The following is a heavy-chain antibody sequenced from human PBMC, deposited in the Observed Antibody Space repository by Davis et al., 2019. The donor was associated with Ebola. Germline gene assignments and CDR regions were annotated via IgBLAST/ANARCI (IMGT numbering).Heavy chain of an antibody. CDR1: GFSLSTRGVG. Sequence: SGPTLVKPTQTLTLTCTFSGFSLSTRGVGVGWIRQPPGKALEWLALIYWNDDKRYSPSLKNRLTITKDTSKNQVVLTMTNMDPVDTATYYCAHSNELRFLEWLPFDYWGQGTLVTVSS. CDR3: AHSNELRFLEWLPFDY. V-gene: IGHV2-5*01. D-gene: IGHD3-3*01. J-gene: IGHJ4*02. CDR2: IYWNDDK.